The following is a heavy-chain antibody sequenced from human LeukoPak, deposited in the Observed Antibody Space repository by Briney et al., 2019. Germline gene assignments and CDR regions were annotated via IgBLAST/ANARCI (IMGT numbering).Heavy chain of an antibody. V-gene: IGHV4-4*07. D-gene: IGHD3-22*01. CDR3: ARTLYDCYESRGEVSYYMDV. CDR1: GGSTSTYY. CDR2: IYTSGST. J-gene: IGHJ6*03. Sequence: PSETLSLTCTVSGGSTSTYYWSWIRQPPGKGLEWFGRIYTSGSTNYNPSLKSRVTMSVDTSKNQFSLKLSSVTAADTAVYYWARTLYDCYESRGEVSYYMDVWGKGTTVTISS.